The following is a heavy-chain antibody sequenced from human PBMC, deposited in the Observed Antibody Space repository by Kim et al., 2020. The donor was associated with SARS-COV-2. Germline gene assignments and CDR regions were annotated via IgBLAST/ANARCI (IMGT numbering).Heavy chain of an antibody. J-gene: IGHJ3*02. D-gene: IGHD1-26*01. V-gene: IGHV4-4*09. CDR3: AARYSGSQGAFDI. Sequence: SNPTPKRRVTISVDTSKNQFSLKLSSVTAADTAVYYCAARYSGSQGAFDIWGQGTMVTVSS.